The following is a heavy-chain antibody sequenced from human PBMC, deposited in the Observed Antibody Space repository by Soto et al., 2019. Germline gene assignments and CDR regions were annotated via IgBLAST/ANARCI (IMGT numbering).Heavy chain of an antibody. Sequence: LRLSCAASGFTFSNAWMSWVLQAPGRGLEWIGHIKSKADGGTTDYAAPVRGRLTISRDDSKNTLYLHMNSLKTEDTAVYYCTTHSTIFGVPQDWFDPWGQGTLVTVSS. CDR1: GFTFSNAW. V-gene: IGHV3-15*01. CDR3: TTHSTIFGVPQDWFDP. CDR2: IKSKADGGTT. J-gene: IGHJ5*02. D-gene: IGHD3-3*01.